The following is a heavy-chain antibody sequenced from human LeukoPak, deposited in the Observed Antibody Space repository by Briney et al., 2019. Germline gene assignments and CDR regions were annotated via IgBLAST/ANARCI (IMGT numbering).Heavy chain of an antibody. V-gene: IGHV3-7*01. CDR1: GFTFSSYW. Sequence: GGSLRLSCAASGFTFSSYWMSWVRQAPGKGLEWVANIKQDGSEKYYVDSVKGRFTISRDNAKNSLYLQMNSLRAEDTAVYYCARDTLAAYSSGWYGPADYWGQGTLVTVSS. J-gene: IGHJ4*02. CDR3: ARDTLAAYSSGWYGPADY. D-gene: IGHD6-19*01. CDR2: IKQDGSEK.